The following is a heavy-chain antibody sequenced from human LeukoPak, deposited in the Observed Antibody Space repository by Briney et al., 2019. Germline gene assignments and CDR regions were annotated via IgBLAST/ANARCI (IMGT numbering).Heavy chain of an antibody. D-gene: IGHD6-13*01. V-gene: IGHV3-49*04. J-gene: IGHJ4*02. CDR2: IRSKAYGGTT. CDR3: TRARFRGYSSSDY. CDR1: GFTFGDYA. Sequence: GGSLRLSCTASGFTFGDYAMSWVRQAPGKGLEWVGFIRSKAYGGTTEYAASVKGRFTISRDDSKSIAYLQMNSLKTEDTAVYYCTRARFRGYSSSDYWGQGTLVTVSS.